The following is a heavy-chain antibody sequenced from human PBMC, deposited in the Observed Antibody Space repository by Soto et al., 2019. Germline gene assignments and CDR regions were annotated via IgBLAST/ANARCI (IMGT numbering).Heavy chain of an antibody. Sequence: QITLKESGPTLVKPTQTLTLTCTFSGFSLSTSGVGVGWIRQPPGKALEWLALIYWDDDKRYSPSLKSRLTITKDRSKNQVVLTLTIVDPVDTATHYCAHRPSYCSGGSCYSGFDYWGQGTLVTVSS. CDR2: IYWDDDK. CDR1: GFSLSTSGVG. CDR3: AHRPSYCSGGSCYSGFDY. D-gene: IGHD2-15*01. J-gene: IGHJ4*02. V-gene: IGHV2-5*02.